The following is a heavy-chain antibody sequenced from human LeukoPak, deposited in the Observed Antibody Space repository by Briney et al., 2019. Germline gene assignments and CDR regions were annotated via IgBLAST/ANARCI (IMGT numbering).Heavy chain of an antibody. CDR1: GGSISSYY. D-gene: IGHD3-16*02. Sequence: PSETLSLTCTVSGGSISSYYWSWIRQPPGKGLEWVGYISYSGSTNYNPYLKSRVTLSVDTSKNQFSLKVSSVTAADTAVYYCARYVWGSYPTFEDYWGQGTLVTVSS. V-gene: IGHV4-59*01. J-gene: IGHJ4*02. CDR2: ISYSGST. CDR3: ARYVWGSYPTFEDY.